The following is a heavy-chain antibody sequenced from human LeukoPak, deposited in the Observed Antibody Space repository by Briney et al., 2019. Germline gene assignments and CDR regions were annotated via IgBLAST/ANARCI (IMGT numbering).Heavy chain of an antibody. D-gene: IGHD5-12*01. CDR3: ARVEARSSDDSGYPF. J-gene: IGHJ4*02. Sequence: GASVKVSCKASGYSFTSFYVHWERQAPGQGPEWMGLINHNDGSTKYAREFQGRITLTRDTSITTAYMDLTRLTSNDTAVYYCARVEARSSDDSGYPFWGQGTLVSVSS. CDR2: INHNDGST. V-gene: IGHV1-2*02. CDR1: GYSFTSFY.